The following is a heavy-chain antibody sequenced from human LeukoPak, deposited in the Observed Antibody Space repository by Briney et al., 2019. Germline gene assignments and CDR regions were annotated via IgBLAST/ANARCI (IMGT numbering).Heavy chain of an antibody. Sequence: PGGSLRLSCAASGFAVSSNYMSWVRQAPGKGLEWVSSIYTDSDANYADSVKGRFTISRDSSKNTLYLQMNSLRAEDTAVYYCARAAYDSSGYLTLWGQGTLVTVSS. J-gene: IGHJ4*02. D-gene: IGHD3-22*01. CDR3: ARAAYDSSGYLTL. CDR2: IYTDSDA. V-gene: IGHV3-53*01. CDR1: GFAVSSNY.